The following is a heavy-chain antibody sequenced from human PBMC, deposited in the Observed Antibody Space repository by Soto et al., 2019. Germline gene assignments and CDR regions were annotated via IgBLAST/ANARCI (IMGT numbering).Heavy chain of an antibody. Sequence: GASVKVSCKASGYSFTSYAFSWVRQAPGQGLEWMGWINGYNGNTNYAEQLQGRVTMTKDTSTKTAYMELSSLRPDDTAVYYCARASSGSFRNYFGMDVWGQGTTVTVSS. V-gene: IGHV1-18*04. CDR1: GYSFTSYA. J-gene: IGHJ6*02. CDR3: ARASSGSFRNYFGMDV. D-gene: IGHD6-25*01. CDR2: INGYNGNT.